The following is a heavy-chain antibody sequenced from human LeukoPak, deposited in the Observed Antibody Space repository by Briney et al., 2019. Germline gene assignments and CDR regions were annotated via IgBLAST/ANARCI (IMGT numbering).Heavy chain of an antibody. Sequence: GASVKVSCEASGYTFTTYGISWVRQAPGQGLEWMGWISAYNGNTNYAQKLQGRVTMTTDTSTSTAYMELRSLRSDDTAVYYCARGRCSSTTCLIPFDYWGQGTLVTVSS. CDR3: ARGRCSSTTCLIPFDY. CDR2: ISAYNGNT. D-gene: IGHD2-2*01. V-gene: IGHV1-18*01. J-gene: IGHJ4*02. CDR1: GYTFTTYG.